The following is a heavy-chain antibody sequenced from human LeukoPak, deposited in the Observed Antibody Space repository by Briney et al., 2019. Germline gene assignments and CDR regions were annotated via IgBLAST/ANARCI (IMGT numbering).Heavy chain of an antibody. CDR3: ARVRYFDWFPDAFDI. CDR2: ISSSSSYI. D-gene: IGHD3-9*01. V-gene: IGHV3-21*01. J-gene: IGHJ3*02. Sequence: PGGSLRLSCAASGFTLSSYSMNWVRQAPGKGLEWVSSISSSSSYIYYADSVKGRFTISRDNAKNSLYLQMNSLRAEDTAVYYCARVRYFDWFPDAFDIWGQGTMVTVSS. CDR1: GFTLSSYS.